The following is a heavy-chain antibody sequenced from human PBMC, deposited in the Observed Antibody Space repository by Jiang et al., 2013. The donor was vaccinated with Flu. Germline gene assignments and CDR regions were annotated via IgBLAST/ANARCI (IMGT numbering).Heavy chain of an antibody. CDR2: WYN. V-gene: IGHV6-1*01. J-gene: IGHJ4*02. CDR3: ARLVGARLDY. Sequence: WYNDYAVSVLSRITINPDTSKNQFSLQLDSVTPEDTAVYYCARLVGARLDYWGQGTLVTVSS. D-gene: IGHD1-26*01.